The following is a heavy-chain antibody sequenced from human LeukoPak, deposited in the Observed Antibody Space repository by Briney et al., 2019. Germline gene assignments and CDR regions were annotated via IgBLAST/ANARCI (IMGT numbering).Heavy chain of an antibody. J-gene: IGHJ4*02. CDR3: ARDEAYCSGGRCYPFDY. Sequence: ASVKVSCKASGYTFTSHYIHWVRQAPGQGLEGMGIINPGGGTTTYAQKFQGRVTMTRDTSTSTVNMELSGLRSEDTAVYYCARDEAYCSGGRCYPFDYWGQGTLVTVSS. D-gene: IGHD2-15*01. CDR1: GYTFTSHY. V-gene: IGHV1-46*01. CDR2: INPGGGTT.